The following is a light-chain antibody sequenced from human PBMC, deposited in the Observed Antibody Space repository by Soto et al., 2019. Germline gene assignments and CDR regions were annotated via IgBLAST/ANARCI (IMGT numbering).Light chain of an antibody. J-gene: IGKJ3*01. Sequence: DIQMTQFPSSVSASLGDRVTITCRASQSITGYLNWYQQKPGKAPKLLIFGASTLQSGVPSRFSGSGSGTDFTLTISSLQPEDSGTYSCQESYTAPFTFGPGTEVDI. V-gene: IGKV1-39*01. CDR1: QSITGY. CDR2: GAS. CDR3: QESYTAPFT.